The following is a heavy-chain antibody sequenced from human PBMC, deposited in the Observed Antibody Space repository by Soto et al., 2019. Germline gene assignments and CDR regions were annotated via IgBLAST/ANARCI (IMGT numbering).Heavy chain of an antibody. CDR2: INHTGGT. CDR1: GGSVNGYY. CDR3: ATRITVFGLLIPPFDP. D-gene: IGHD3-3*01. J-gene: IGHJ5*02. Sequence: SETLSLTCAVYGGSVNGYYWSWIRQPPGKGLEWIGEINHTGGTHYNPSLKSRVTMSVDTSKNQFSLRLGSVTAADTAIYYCATRITVFGLLIPPFDPWGQGTQVTVSS. V-gene: IGHV4-34*01.